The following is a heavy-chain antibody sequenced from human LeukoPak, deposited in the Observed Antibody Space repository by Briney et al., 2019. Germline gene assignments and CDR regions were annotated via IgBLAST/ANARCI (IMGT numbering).Heavy chain of an antibody. CDR1: GFIFRNYA. CDR3: AKDRDSSTWSFFDF. J-gene: IGHJ4*02. CDR2: GSHDGRNK. D-gene: IGHD6-13*01. Sequence: GRSLRLSCVASGFIFRNYAMHWVRRAPGKGLEWVAVGSHDGRNKIYGDSVKGRFTISRDNSKNTVYLQMDNLRPEDTAVYYCAKDRDSSTWSFFDFWGQGTLVTVSS. V-gene: IGHV3-30*18.